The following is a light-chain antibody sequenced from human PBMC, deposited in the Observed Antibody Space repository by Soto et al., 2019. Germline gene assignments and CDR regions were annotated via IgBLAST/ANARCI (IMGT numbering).Light chain of an antibody. CDR3: QQYNSYPIT. CDR2: AAS. CDR1: QGISSY. J-gene: IGKJ5*01. V-gene: IGKV1-8*01. Sequence: IRMTQSPSSFSSSTGDRVTITCRASQGISSYLAWYQQKPGKAPKLLIYAASTLQSGVPSRFSGSGSGTDFTLTISCLQSEDFATYYCQQYNSYPITFGQGTRLEI.